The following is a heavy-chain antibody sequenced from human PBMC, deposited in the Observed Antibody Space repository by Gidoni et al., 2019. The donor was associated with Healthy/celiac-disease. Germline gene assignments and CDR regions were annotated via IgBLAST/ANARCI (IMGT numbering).Heavy chain of an antibody. Sequence: QVQLQQWGAGLLKPSATLSLTCAVYGGSFSGYYWSWIRQPPGKVLEWIGEINHSGSTNYNPSLKSRVTISVDTSKNQFSLKLSSVTAADTAVYYCASLPRYDFWNYWGQGTLVTVSS. CDR1: GGSFSGYY. V-gene: IGHV4-34*01. CDR3: ASLPRYDFWNY. D-gene: IGHD3-3*01. J-gene: IGHJ4*02. CDR2: INHSGST.